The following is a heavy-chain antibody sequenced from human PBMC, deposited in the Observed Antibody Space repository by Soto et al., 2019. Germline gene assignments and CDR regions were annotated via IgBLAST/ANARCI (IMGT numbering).Heavy chain of an antibody. J-gene: IGHJ4*02. CDR2: VHPDSGGT. V-gene: IGHV1-2*02. CDR1: GYIFTDHL. Sequence: ASVKVSCKTSGYIFTDHLIHWVRQSPGQGLQWVGWVHPDSGGTNVAQAFQDRVTMTADTSITTAYMDLAMLRPDDTAIFYCARGARGFFPVSGIYFYFDHWGQGTPVTVSS. D-gene: IGHD3-22*01. CDR3: ARGARGFFPVSGIYFYFDH.